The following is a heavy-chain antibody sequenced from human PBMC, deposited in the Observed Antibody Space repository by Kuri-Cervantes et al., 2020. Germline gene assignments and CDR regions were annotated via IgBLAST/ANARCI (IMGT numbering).Heavy chain of an antibody. V-gene: IGHV1-2*02. CDR1: GFTFRSYG. D-gene: IGHD3-10*01. CDR2: INPNSGGT. J-gene: IGHJ4*02. Sequence: GESLKISCAASGFTFRSYGMHWVRQAPGQGLEWMGWINPNSGGTNYAQKFQGRVTMTRDTSISTAYMELSRLRSDDTAVYYCARDFGWGGSNTYWGQGTLVTVSS. CDR3: ARDFGWGGSNTY.